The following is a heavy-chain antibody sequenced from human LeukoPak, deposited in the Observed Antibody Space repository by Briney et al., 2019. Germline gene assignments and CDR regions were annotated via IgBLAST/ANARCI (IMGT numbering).Heavy chain of an antibody. J-gene: IGHJ4*02. V-gene: IGHV3-23*01. CDR3: AKDRWPEVGATDY. CDR1: GFTFSSYA. CDR2: ISGSGGST. Sequence: GGSLRLSCAASGFTFSSYAMSWVRQAPGKGLEWVSAISGSGGSTYYADSVKGRFTISRDNSKNTLYLQVNSLRAEDTAVYYCAKDRWPEVGATDYWGQGTLVTVSS. D-gene: IGHD1-26*01.